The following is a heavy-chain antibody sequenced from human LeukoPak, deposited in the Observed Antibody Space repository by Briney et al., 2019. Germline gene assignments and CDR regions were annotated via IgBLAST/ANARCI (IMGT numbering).Heavy chain of an antibody. Sequence: SETLSLTCAVYGGSFSGYYWSWIRQPPGKGLEWIGEINHSGSTNYNPSLKSRVTISVDTSKNQFSLKLSSVTAADTAVYYCARGDYYGSGSNIDYWGQGTLVTVSS. V-gene: IGHV4-34*01. J-gene: IGHJ4*02. CDR3: ARGDYYGSGSNIDY. D-gene: IGHD3-10*01. CDR1: GGSFSGYY. CDR2: INHSGST.